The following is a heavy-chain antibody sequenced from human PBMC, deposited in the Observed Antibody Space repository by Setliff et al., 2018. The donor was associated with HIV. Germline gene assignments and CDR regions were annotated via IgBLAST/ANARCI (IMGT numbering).Heavy chain of an antibody. CDR2: IKQDGSEE. CDR3: ARDPYPYFDYGDWYFDL. CDR1: GFTFSTYW. V-gene: IGHV3-7*01. J-gene: IGHJ2*01. D-gene: IGHD4-17*01. Sequence: GESLKISCAASGFTFSTYWMSWVRQAPGKGLEWVANIKQDGSEEFYVDSVKGRFTISRDNAKNSLYLQMNSLRAEDTAVYYCARDPYPYFDYGDWYFDLWGRGTLVTVSS.